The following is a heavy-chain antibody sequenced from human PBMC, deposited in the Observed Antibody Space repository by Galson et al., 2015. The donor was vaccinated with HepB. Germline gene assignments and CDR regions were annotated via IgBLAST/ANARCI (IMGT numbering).Heavy chain of an antibody. CDR2: IKSKTDGGTT. Sequence: SLRLSCAASGFTFSNAWMSWVRQALGKGLEWVGRIKSKTDGGTTDYAAPVKGRFTISRDGSKNTLYLQMNSLKTEDTAVYYCTTQGQLWFGPYFDYWGQGTLVTVSS. V-gene: IGHV3-15*01. J-gene: IGHJ4*02. CDR1: GFTFSNAW. CDR3: TTQGQLWFGPYFDY. D-gene: IGHD3-10*01.